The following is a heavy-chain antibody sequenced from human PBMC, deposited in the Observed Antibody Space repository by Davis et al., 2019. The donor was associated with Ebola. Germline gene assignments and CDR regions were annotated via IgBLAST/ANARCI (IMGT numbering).Heavy chain of an antibody. J-gene: IGHJ4*02. CDR3: AIQILGFTRVFDY. CDR1: GGSLRGHY. D-gene: IGHD1-26*01. V-gene: IGHV4-34*01. Sequence: MPSETLSLTCAVYGGSLRGHYWSWFRQPPGKGLEWIGEINHSGTTNYDPSLKSRVTISVDTSKNQFSLRLNSVTAADTAIYYCAIQILGFTRVFDYWGRGTQVTVSS. CDR2: INHSGTT.